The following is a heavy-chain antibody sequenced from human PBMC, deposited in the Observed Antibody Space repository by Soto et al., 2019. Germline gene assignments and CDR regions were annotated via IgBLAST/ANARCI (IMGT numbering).Heavy chain of an antibody. V-gene: IGHV3-21*01. CDR1: GFTFRTYT. Sequence: PGGSLRLSCISSGFTFRTYTMNWVRQAPGKGLEWVSGIRGFSPYTFYAESVKGRFTISRDNAKNSLYLQMNSPRAEDTAVYYCARDRGYADHAYYYKAMDVWGQGTTVSVSS. CDR2: IRGFSPYT. J-gene: IGHJ6*02. D-gene: IGHD3-10*01. CDR3: ARDRGYADHAYYYKAMDV.